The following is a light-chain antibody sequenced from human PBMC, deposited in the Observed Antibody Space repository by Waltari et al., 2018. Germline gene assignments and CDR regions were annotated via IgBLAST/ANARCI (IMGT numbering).Light chain of an antibody. CDR1: HFGEKY. V-gene: IGLV3-1*01. J-gene: IGLJ2*01. CDR3: QAWDSRTLI. Sequence: SYELTQTPSMPVAPGPTANITCSGDHFGEKYPCWYQQKPGQSPVLVIYQVSKRPSGIPERFSGSISGNTVTLTISGTQAMDEADYYCQAWDSRTLIFGGGTKLTVL. CDR2: QVS.